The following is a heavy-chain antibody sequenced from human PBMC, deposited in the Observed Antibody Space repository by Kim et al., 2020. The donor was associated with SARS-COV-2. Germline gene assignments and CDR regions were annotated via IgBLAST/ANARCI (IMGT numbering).Heavy chain of an antibody. Sequence: SETLSLTCTVSGGSISSYYWTWIRQPPGKGLQWIGNIYYTGTTDYNPSLKSRVSMSIDRSGDRFSLSLTSLTAADTALYFCGRRRSVDSAFDMWG. J-gene: IGHJ3*02. CDR1: GGSISSYY. CDR3: GRRRSVDSAFDM. D-gene: IGHD3-9*01. V-gene: IGHV4-59*08. CDR2: IYYTGTT.